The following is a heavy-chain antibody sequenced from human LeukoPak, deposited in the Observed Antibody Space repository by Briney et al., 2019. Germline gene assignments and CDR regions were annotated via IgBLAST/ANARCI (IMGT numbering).Heavy chain of an antibody. Sequence: GPLRPSCVYSGSTFRHSAMNCVRQAPGKGLGWGSYINSGRSDIHSTPTVKDRFTISREDAQNILNLQARRLRTEHRPVPYWERDTFQPGLIDDWGQGTLVTVSS. D-gene: IGHD2-2*01. J-gene: IGHJ4*02. V-gene: IGHV3-21*05. CDR2: INSGRSDI. CDR1: GSTFRHSA. CDR3: ERDTFQPGLIDD.